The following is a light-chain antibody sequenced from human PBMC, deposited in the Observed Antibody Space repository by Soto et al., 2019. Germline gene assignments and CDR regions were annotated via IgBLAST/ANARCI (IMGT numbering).Light chain of an antibody. Sequence: IQMTQSPSTLSGSVGDRVTITCRASQTISSWLAWYQQKPGKAPKLLIYKASTLKSGVPSRFSGSGSGTDFSFTISSLQPEDIATYYCQQYEDPPVTFGGGTKVDIK. CDR2: KAS. J-gene: IGKJ4*01. V-gene: IGKV1-5*03. CDR1: QTISSW. CDR3: QQYEDPPVT.